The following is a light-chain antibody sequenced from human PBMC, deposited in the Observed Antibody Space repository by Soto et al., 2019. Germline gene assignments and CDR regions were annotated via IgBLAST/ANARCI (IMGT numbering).Light chain of an antibody. CDR2: GTS. Sequence: EIVLTHSPDTLSLSAVGRATFSCSASESVSRSNLAWYQHKPGQAPRLLIYGTSNRATGIPDRFTGSGSGTDLTLTISSLEPEDFAVYYCEQYGSSPPSITFGQGTRLEIK. CDR3: EQYGSSPPSIT. CDR1: ESVSRSN. J-gene: IGKJ5*01. V-gene: IGKV3-20*01.